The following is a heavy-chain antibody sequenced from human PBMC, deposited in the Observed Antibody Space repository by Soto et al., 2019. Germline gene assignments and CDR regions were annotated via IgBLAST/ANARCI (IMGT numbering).Heavy chain of an antibody. Sequence: GGSLRLSCAASGFTFSSYSRNWVRQAPGKGLEWVSSISSTTSHIYNTDSVHGRFTISRDNAKNSLYLQMDSLRAEDTAMYYCAGHLDSRYSVSWYKGWHIDYWGQGTLFTVSS. J-gene: IGHJ4*02. CDR1: GFTFSSYS. CDR2: ISSTTSHI. D-gene: IGHD1-26*01. CDR3: AGHLDSRYSVSWYKGWHIDY. V-gene: IGHV3-21*01.